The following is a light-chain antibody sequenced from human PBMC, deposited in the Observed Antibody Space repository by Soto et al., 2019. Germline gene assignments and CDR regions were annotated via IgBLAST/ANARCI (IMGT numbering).Light chain of an antibody. CDR2: EVS. V-gene: IGLV2-8*01. CDR1: SSDVGGYNY. CDR3: SSYAGSNNLRV. J-gene: IGLJ1*01. Sequence: QSVLTQPPSAYGSPGQSVTISCTGTSSDVGGYNYVSWYQQHPGKAPKLMIYEVSKRPSGVPDRFSGSKSGNTASLTVSELQAEDEADYYCSSYAGSNNLRVFGTGTKVTVL.